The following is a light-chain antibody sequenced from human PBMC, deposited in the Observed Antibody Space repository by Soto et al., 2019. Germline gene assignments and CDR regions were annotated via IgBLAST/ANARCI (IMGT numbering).Light chain of an antibody. CDR3: ETWDSNTRV. CDR2: VESSGSY. CDR1: SGHSGYI. V-gene: IGLV4-60*03. J-gene: IGLJ3*02. Sequence: QPVLTQSSSASASLGSSVKLTCTLSSGHSGYIIAWHQQQPGKAPRYLMKVESSGSYNKGSGIPDRFSGSTSGADRYLTISNLQSEDEADYYCETWDSNTRVFGGGTKL.